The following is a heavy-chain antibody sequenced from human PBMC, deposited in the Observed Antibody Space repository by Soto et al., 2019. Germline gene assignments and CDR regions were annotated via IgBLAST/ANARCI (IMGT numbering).Heavy chain of an antibody. D-gene: IGHD6-19*01. CDR1: GGSISSYY. Sequence: ESLSRTCPVSGGSISSYYWSWIRQPPGKGLEWIGYIYYSGSTNYNPSLKSRVTISVDTSKNQFSLKLSSVTAADTAVYYCASVYLIGGWYLDYWGQGNLVTV. CDR2: IYYSGST. V-gene: IGHV4-59*01. CDR3: ASVYLIGGWYLDY. J-gene: IGHJ4*02.